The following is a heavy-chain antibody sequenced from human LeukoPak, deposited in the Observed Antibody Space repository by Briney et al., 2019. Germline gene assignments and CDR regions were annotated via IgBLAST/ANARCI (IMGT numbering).Heavy chain of an antibody. CDR1: GFTFSSYN. CDR3: AKGPTMVRGFH. CDR2: ITSGSSYI. J-gene: IGHJ4*02. D-gene: IGHD3-10*01. V-gene: IGHV3-21*04. Sequence: GGSLRLSCAASGFTFSSYNMNWVRQAPGQGLEWVSSITSGSSYIYYADSVKGRFTISRDNSKNTLYLQMNSLRAEDTAVYYCAKGPTMVRGFHWGQGTLVTVSS.